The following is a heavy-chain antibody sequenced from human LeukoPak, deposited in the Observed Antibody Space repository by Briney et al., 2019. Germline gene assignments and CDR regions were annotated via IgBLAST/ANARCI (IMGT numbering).Heavy chain of an antibody. CDR1: GYTFTGYY. J-gene: IGHJ4*02. CDR3: AREYYDSCGYYLLD. D-gene: IGHD3-22*01. Sequence: ASVTVSCKASGYTFTGYYVHWVRQAPGQGLEWMGWFNPNSGDTNYAKKFEGRVTMTRDTSISTAYMELSRLRSDDTAVYYCAREYYDSCGYYLLDWGQGTLVTVSS. CDR2: FNPNSGDT. V-gene: IGHV1-2*02.